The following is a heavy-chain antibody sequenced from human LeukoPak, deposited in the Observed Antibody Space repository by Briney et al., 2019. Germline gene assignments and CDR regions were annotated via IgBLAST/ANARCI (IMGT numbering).Heavy chain of an antibody. CDR2: IYYTGTT. CDR1: GGSISSSSYY. V-gene: IGHV4-39*07. CDR3: ARTKLGTPILYYYYYMDV. J-gene: IGHJ6*03. D-gene: IGHD7-27*01. Sequence: PSETLSLTCTVSGGSISSSSYYWGWIRQPPGKGLEWIGSIYYTGTTYYNPSLKSRVAISVDTSKNQFSLKLSSVAAADTAVYYCARTKLGTPILYYYYYMDVWGKGTTVTVSS.